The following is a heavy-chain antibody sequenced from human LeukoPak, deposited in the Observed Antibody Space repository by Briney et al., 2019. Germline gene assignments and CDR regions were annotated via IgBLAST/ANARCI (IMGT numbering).Heavy chain of an antibody. J-gene: IGHJ5*02. Sequence: SETLSLTCAVSGGSISSSNWWSWVRQPPGKGLEWIGEIYHNGSTNYNPSLKSRVTISVDKSKNQFSLKLSSVTAADTAVYYCARDMSDGSGNNWFDPWGQGTLVTVSS. CDR2: IYHNGST. V-gene: IGHV4-4*02. CDR3: ARDMSDGSGNNWFDP. D-gene: IGHD3-10*01. CDR1: GGSISSSNW.